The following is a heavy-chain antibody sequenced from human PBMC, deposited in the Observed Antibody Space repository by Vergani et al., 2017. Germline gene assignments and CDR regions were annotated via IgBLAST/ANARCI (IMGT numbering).Heavy chain of an antibody. CDR2: ISWNSGAV. J-gene: IGHJ3*01. CDR1: GITFWKFG. CDR3: TKGSVDYDDSAGHGYDPYTGFDL. Sequence: EVDLVESGGGLAQPGGSLRLSCEASGITFWKFGMHWVRQGPGKGLEWVSGISWNSGAVDYADSVRVRFTISRDNAKNSLFLEMNSLRFEDTAVYFCTKGSVDYDDSAGHGYDPYTGFDLWGQGTLVTVSS. D-gene: IGHD5-12*01. V-gene: IGHV3-9*01.